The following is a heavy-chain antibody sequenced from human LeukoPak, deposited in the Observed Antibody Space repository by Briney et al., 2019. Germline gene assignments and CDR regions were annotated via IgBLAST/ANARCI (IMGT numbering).Heavy chain of an antibody. CDR2: IRSDSTII. D-gene: IGHD2-8*01. CDR3: ARVQAGKWVFDF. Sequence: GGSLRLSCAASGFAFNTYSMNWVRQAPGKGLDWVSYIRSDSTIINYAESVKGRFTISRDNAKNSLYLQMNSLRAEDTAVYFCARVQAGKWVFDFWGQGTLVTVSS. CDR1: GFAFNTYS. J-gene: IGHJ4*02. V-gene: IGHV3-48*01.